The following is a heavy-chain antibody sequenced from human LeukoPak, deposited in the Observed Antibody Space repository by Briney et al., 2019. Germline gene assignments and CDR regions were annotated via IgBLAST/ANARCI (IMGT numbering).Heavy chain of an antibody. CDR1: GGSISSYY. J-gene: IGHJ4*02. Sequence: KPSETLSLTCTVSGGSISSYYWSWIRQPPGKGLEWIGHIYYSGSTYYSPSLKSRVTLSVDTSKNQFSLKLSSVTAADTAVYYCARDLLNYGGNSLHYFDYWGQGNLVTVSS. D-gene: IGHD4-23*01. V-gene: IGHV4-59*01. CDR3: ARDLLNYGGNSLHYFDY. CDR2: IYYSGST.